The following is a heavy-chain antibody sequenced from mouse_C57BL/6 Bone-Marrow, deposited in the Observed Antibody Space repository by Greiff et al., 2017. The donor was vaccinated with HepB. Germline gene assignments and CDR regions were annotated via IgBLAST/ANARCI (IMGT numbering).Heavy chain of an antibody. CDR2: IDPSDSET. D-gene: IGHD2-2*01. J-gene: IGHJ4*01. CDR3: ARWLHISYAMDY. Sequence: QVQLQQPGAELVRPGSSVKLSCKASGYTFTSYWMDWVKQRPGQGLEWIGNIDPSDSETHSNQKFKDKATMTADKSSNTAYLQLSSLTSADSAVYYCARWLHISYAMDYWGQGTSVTVTS. CDR1: GYTFTSYW. V-gene: IGHV1-61*01.